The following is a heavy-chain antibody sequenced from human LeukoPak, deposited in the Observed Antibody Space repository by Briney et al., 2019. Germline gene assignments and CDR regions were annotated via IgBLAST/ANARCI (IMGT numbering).Heavy chain of an antibody. V-gene: IGHV4-61*01. CDR1: GGSISGSMSNYY. D-gene: IGHD3-22*01. CDR2: IYYTGST. Sequence: SETLSLTCTVSGGSISGSMSNYYWSWIRQPPGKGLEWIGYIYYTGSTNYNPSLKSRVTISVDTSKNQFSLRLNSVTAADTAVHYCARGDXSSDDYYYFDYWGQGTLVTV. CDR3: ARGDXSSDDYYYFDY. J-gene: IGHJ4*02.